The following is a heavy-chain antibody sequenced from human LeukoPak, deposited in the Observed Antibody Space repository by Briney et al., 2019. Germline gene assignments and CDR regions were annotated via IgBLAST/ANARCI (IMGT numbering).Heavy chain of an antibody. D-gene: IGHD2-2*01. J-gene: IGHJ4*02. V-gene: IGHV4-39*01. CDR1: GGSISSSSYY. CDR2: IYYSGST. CDR3: ARHRVVPAAPRRDY. Sequence: SETLSLTCTVSGGSISSSSYYWGWIRQPPGKGLEWIGSIYYSGSTYYNPSLKSRVTISVGTSKNQFSLKLSTVTAADTAVYYCARHRVVPAAPRRDYWGQGTLVTVSS.